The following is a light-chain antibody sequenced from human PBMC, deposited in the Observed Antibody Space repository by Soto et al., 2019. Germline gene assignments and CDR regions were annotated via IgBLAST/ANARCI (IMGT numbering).Light chain of an antibody. CDR1: QSVSSY. CDR3: QQLSNWPQ. CDR2: DAS. V-gene: IGKV3-11*01. Sequence: EIVLTQSPATLSLSPGERATLSCRASQSVSSYLAWYQQKPGQAPRLLIYDASNRATGIPARFSGSGSGTNFTHTISSLEPEDFAVYYCQQLSNWPQFGQGTKVEIK. J-gene: IGKJ1*01.